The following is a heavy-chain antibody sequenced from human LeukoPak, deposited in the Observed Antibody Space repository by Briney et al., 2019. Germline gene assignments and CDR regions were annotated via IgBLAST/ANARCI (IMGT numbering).Heavy chain of an antibody. Sequence: ASVKVSCKASGYTFTTYYMHWVRQAPGQGLEWMGIINPSGGSSSYAQKFQGRVTMTRDTSTSTVYMELSSLRSEDTAVYYCARDPYNYGGNSRYYFDYWGQGTLVTVSP. CDR1: GYTFTTYY. D-gene: IGHD4-23*01. CDR3: ARDPYNYGGNSRYYFDY. V-gene: IGHV1-46*01. J-gene: IGHJ4*02. CDR2: INPSGGSS.